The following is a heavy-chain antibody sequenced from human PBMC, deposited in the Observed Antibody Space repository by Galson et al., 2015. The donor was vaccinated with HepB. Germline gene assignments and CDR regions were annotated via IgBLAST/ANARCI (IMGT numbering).Heavy chain of an antibody. CDR3: ATWKWGIVGAMDY. CDR1: GYTLTELS. Sequence: SVKVSCKVSGYTLTELSMHWVRQAPGKGLEWMGGFDPEDGEAIYAQKFQGRVTMTEDTSTDTAYMELSSLRSEDTAVYYCATWKWGIVGAMDYWGQGTLVTVSS. D-gene: IGHD1-26*01. CDR2: FDPEDGEA. J-gene: IGHJ4*02. V-gene: IGHV1-24*01.